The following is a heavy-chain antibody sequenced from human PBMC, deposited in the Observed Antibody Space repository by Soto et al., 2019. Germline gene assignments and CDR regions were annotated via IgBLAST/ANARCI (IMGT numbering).Heavy chain of an antibody. CDR2: IWYDGSNK. V-gene: IGHV3-33*01. CDR3: AREPESYYYYMDV. CDR1: GFTFSSYG. Sequence: QVQLVESGGGVVQPGRSLRLSCAASGFTFSSYGMHWVRQAPGKGLEWGAVIWYDGSNKYYADSVKGRFTISRDNSKNTLYLQMNSLRAEDTAVYYFAREPESYYYYMDVWGKGTTVTVSS. J-gene: IGHJ6*03.